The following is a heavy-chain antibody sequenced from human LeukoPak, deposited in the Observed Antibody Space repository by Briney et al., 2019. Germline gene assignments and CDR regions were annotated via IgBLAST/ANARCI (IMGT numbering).Heavy chain of an antibody. D-gene: IGHD5-18*01. V-gene: IGHV4-59*01. J-gene: IGHJ4*02. CDR2: IHYSGST. Sequence: PSETLSLTCTVSGGSISSYYWSWIRQPPGKGLEWIGYIHYSGSTNYNPSLKSRVTISVDTSKNQFSLKLSSVTAADTAVYYCARDLRGYSYGSDYFDYWGQGTLVTVSS. CDR1: GGSISSYY. CDR3: ARDLRGYSYGSDYFDY.